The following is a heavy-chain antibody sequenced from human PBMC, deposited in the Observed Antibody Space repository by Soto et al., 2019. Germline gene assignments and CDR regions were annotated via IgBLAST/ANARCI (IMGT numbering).Heavy chain of an antibody. CDR3: LVSSSWGL. D-gene: IGHD6-13*01. Sequence: GGSLRLSCAASGFTFSSYAMRWVRQAPGKGLEWVAVISYDGSNKYYADSVKGRFTISRDNSKNTLYLQMNSLRAEDTAVYYCLVSSSWGLWGQGTLVTVSS. J-gene: IGHJ4*02. CDR1: GFTFSSYA. CDR2: ISYDGSNK. V-gene: IGHV3-30-3*01.